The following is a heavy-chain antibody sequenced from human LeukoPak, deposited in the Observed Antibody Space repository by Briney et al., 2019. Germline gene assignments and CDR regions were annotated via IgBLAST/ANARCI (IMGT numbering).Heavy chain of an antibody. D-gene: IGHD2-15*01. V-gene: IGHV3-23*01. Sequence: HPGGSLRLCCAASGFTFSSYGMSWVRQAPGKGLEWVSAISGSGGSTYYADSVKGRFTISRDNSKNTLYLQMNSLRAEDTAVYYCAKGGSRYYFDYWGQGTLVTVSS. J-gene: IGHJ4*02. CDR3: AKGGSRYYFDY. CDR1: GFTFSSYG. CDR2: ISGSGGST.